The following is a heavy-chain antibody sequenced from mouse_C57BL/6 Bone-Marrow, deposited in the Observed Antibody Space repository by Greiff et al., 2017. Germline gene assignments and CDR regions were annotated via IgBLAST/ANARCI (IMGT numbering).Heavy chain of an antibody. V-gene: IGHV1-55*01. CDR2: IYPGSGST. Sequence: QVQLQQPGAELVKPGASVKMSCKASGYTFTSYWITWVKQRPGQGLEWIGDIYPGSGSTNYNEKFKSKATLTVDTSASDAYMQPISLTSEDAAVYYCARYEGPFDYWGQGTTLTVSS. CDR3: ARYEGPFDY. D-gene: IGHD2-3*01. CDR1: GYTFTSYW. J-gene: IGHJ2*01.